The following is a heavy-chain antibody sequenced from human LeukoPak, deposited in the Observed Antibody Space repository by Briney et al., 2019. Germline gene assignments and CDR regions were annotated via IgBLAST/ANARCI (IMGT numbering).Heavy chain of an antibody. CDR1: GGSFSGYY. J-gene: IGHJ5*02. D-gene: IGHD1-7*01. Sequence: SETLSLTCAVYGGSFSGYYWSWIRQPPGKGLEWIGEINHSGSTNYNPSLKSRVIISVDTSKNQFSLKLSSVTAADTAVYYCARRNWNYVFGGGLGPWGQGTLVTVSS. V-gene: IGHV4-34*01. CDR2: INHSGST. CDR3: ARRNWNYVFGGGLGP.